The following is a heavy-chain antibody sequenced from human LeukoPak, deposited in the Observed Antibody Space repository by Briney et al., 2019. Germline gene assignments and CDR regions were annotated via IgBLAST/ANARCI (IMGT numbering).Heavy chain of an antibody. J-gene: IGHJ6*01. CDR2: INIIGVT. Sequence: SETLSLTCAVYGGSFSGYYWSWIRQPPGRGLEWIGEINIIGVTIYYPSLKGRVTRSVDTSKSQFYLRLSSVTAADTAVYYCAREKTYYDSGGNYY. V-gene: IGHV4-34*01. CDR1: GGSFSGYY. CDR3: AREKTYYDSGGNYY. D-gene: IGHD3-22*01.